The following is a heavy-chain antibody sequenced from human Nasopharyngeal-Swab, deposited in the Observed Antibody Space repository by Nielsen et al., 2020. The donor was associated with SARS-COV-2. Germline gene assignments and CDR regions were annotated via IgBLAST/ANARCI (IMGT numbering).Heavy chain of an antibody. Sequence: VRQAPGKGLEWVSSISSSSSYIYYADSVKVRFTISRDNAKNSLYLQMNSLRAEDTAVYYCARDRWFGEFLSFDYWGQGTLVTVSS. V-gene: IGHV3-21*01. D-gene: IGHD3-10*01. CDR2: ISSSSSYI. CDR3: ARDRWFGEFLSFDY. J-gene: IGHJ4*02.